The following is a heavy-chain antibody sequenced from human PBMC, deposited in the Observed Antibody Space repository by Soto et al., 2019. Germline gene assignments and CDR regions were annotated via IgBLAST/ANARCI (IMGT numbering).Heavy chain of an antibody. Sequence: QVQLQESGPGLVKPSGTLSLTCAVSGGSISTSNWWAWVRQSPGKGLEWLGEVYHSGDTNYNPSLKSRVTVSVDYPKNQFSLKRTSVTAADTAVYFCARSRYFDWLPLDSWGQGTLVTVSS. CDR3: ARSRYFDWLPLDS. CDR2: VYHSGDT. CDR1: GGSISTSNW. D-gene: IGHD3-9*01. V-gene: IGHV4-4*02. J-gene: IGHJ4*02.